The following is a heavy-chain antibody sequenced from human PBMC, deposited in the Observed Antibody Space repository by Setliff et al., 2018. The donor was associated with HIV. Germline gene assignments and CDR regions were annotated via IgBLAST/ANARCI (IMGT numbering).Heavy chain of an antibody. D-gene: IGHD5-12*01. CDR3: ARCRDGYKTFDY. J-gene: IGHJ4*02. V-gene: IGHV3-48*01. CDR2: ISSTSTTV. Sequence: PGGSLRLSCVTSGFTFSNYNMNWVRQAPGKGLEWISYISSTSTTVYGADSVKGRLTTSRDNVKNSLYLQMNGLRVEDTAVYYCARCRDGYKTFDYWGQGALVTVSS. CDR1: GFTFSNYN.